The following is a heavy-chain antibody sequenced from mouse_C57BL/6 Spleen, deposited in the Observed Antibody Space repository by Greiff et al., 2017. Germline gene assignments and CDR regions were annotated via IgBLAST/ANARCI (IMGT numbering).Heavy chain of an antibody. CDR2: IWSGGST. V-gene: IGHV2-2*01. CDR1: GFSLTSYG. J-gene: IGHJ4*01. CDR3: ARRGHYGSSSYAMDY. Sequence: QVQLQQSGPGLVQPAQSLSITCTASGFSLTSYGVHWVRQSPGKGLEWLGVIWSGGSTDYNAAFISRLSISKDNSKSQVFFKMNSLQADDTAIYYCARRGHYGSSSYAMDYWGQGTSVTVSS. D-gene: IGHD1-1*01.